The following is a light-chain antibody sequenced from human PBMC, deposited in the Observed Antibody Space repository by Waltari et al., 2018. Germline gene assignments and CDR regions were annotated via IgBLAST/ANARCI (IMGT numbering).Light chain of an antibody. CDR3: HQYNTWPPAT. CDR1: RSVGVH. CDR2: DSS. Sequence: VLTQSPATLYVSPADPANLSCRDSRSVGVHLAWYQQKPGQAPKLLIYDSSKWATGIPARFSAAGSGTEFTLTIISLQSEDSAIYYCHQYNTWPPATFGQGTKLDI. V-gene: IGKV3-15*01. J-gene: IGKJ2*01.